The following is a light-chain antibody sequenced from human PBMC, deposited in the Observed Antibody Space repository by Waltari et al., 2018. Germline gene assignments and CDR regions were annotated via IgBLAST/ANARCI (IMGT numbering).Light chain of an antibody. CDR2: EVS. CDR3: TQRIQLPLT. V-gene: IGKV2D-29*01. CDR1: QTRLHSDRKTY. Sequence: IVITQTPPPLSVTPGLPAPTSSTALQTRLHSDRKTYLHWYMQKASKRPQRLIYEVSNRFSGVPDRFSSSGSETDFTLKISRVEAEDVGLYYCTQRIQLPLTFGGGTKVEIK. J-gene: IGKJ4*01.